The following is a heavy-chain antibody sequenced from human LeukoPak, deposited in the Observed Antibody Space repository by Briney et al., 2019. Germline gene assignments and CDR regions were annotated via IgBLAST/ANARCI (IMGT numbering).Heavy chain of an antibody. J-gene: IGHJ4*02. CDR2: IYYSGST. CDR3: ARVAVDTAMVPSIDY. D-gene: IGHD5-18*01. V-gene: IGHV4-31*03. CDR1: GGSISSGGYY. Sequence: PSQTLSLTCTVSGGSISSGGYYWSWIRQHPGKGLEWIGYIYYSGSTYYNPSLKSRVTISVDTSKNQFSLKLSSVTAADTAVYYCARVAVDTAMVPSIDYWGQGTLVTVSS.